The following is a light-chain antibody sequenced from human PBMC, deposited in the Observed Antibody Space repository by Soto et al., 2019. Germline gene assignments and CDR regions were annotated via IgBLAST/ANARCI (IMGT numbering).Light chain of an antibody. CDR3: LQGTHWPWT. CDR1: QSLVDSDGNTY. V-gene: IGKV2-30*01. J-gene: IGKJ1*01. CDR2: KVS. Sequence: DVVVTQSPLALPVTLRQPASISCRSTQSLVDSDGNTYLTWLQQRPGQSPRRLIYKVSNRDSGVPDRFSGSGSGTDFTLKISGVEAEDVGVYYCLQGTHWPWTLGQGTQVEIK.